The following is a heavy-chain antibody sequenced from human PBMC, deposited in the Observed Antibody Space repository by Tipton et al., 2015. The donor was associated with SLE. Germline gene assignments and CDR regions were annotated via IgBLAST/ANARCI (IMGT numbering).Heavy chain of an antibody. CDR3: AKVGPTVTSGLDS. Sequence: SLRLSCAASGFTFRTYAMTWVRQAPGKGLEWVSTLSATAVTTYYADSVKGRFTVSRDNSKSTLYLQMNSPRAEDTAIYYCAKVGPTVTSGLDSWGQGTLVTVSS. CDR2: LSATAVTT. CDR1: GFTFRTYA. D-gene: IGHD4-17*01. V-gene: IGHV3-23*01. J-gene: IGHJ4*02.